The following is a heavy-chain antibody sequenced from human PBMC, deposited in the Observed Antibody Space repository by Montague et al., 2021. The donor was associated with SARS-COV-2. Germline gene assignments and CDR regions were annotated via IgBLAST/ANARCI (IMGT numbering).Heavy chain of an antibody. CDR3: ARGMIRGVTKPFDY. CDR1: SGSIISSGYY. D-gene: IGHD3-10*01. Sequence: SETLSLTCSVSSGSIISSGYYWGWIRQPPGKELEWIGNIYYSGTTYYNPSLQSRGTISVDTSKNHLSLRLSSVTAADTAVCFCARGMIRGVTKPFDYWGQGSQVTVSS. V-gene: IGHV4-39*02. J-gene: IGHJ4*02. CDR2: IYYSGTT.